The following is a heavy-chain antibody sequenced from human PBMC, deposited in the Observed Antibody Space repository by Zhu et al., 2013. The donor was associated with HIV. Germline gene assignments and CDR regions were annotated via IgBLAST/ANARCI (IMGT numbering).Heavy chain of an antibody. CDR3: ARGRAGSSGDY. V-gene: IGHV1-2*02. Sequence: QVQLVQSGAEVKKPGASVRVSCKASRYNFTDYYLHWVRQAPGQGLEWMGWINPNSGDTNLAQNFQGRVTMTRDTSISTAYLDLRSLRSDDTSVYYCARGRAGSSGDYWGHGNPGSPSPQ. D-gene: IGHD6-6*01. J-gene: IGHJ4*02. CDR1: RYNFTDYY. CDR2: INPNSGDT.